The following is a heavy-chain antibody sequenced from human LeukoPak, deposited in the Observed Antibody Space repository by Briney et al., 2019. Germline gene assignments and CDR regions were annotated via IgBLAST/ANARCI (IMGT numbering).Heavy chain of an antibody. Sequence: TGGSLRLSRAASGFTVSSNYMSWVRQAPGKGLEWVSVIYSGGSTYYADSVEGRFTISRDNSKNTLYLQMNSLRAEDTAVYYCARGRIAVAAGDAFDIWGQGTMVTVSS. CDR3: ARGRIAVAAGDAFDI. J-gene: IGHJ3*02. CDR2: IYSGGST. V-gene: IGHV3-66*01. CDR1: GFTVSSNY. D-gene: IGHD6-19*01.